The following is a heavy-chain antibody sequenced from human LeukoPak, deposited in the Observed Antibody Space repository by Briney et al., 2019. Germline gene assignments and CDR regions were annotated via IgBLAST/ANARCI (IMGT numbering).Heavy chain of an antibody. Sequence: GGSLRLSCAASGFIFSSYAMSWVRQAPGKGLEWVSVIYSGGSTYYADSVKGRFTISRDNSKNTLYLQMNSLRAEDTAVYYCARVPSYYYDSSGYYYDYYFDYWGQGTLVTVSS. CDR1: GFIFSSYA. V-gene: IGHV3-53*01. CDR2: IYSGGST. D-gene: IGHD3-22*01. CDR3: ARVPSYYYDSSGYYYDYYFDY. J-gene: IGHJ4*02.